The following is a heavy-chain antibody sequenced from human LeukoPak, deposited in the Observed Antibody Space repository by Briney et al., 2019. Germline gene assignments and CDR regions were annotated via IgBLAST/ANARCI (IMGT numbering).Heavy chain of an antibody. Sequence: SETLSFTCTVSGGSISSYYWSWIRQPAGKGLEWIGRIYTSGSTNYNPSLKSRVTMSVDTSKNQFSLKLSSVTAADTAVYYCARGQYYGDYLGDFDYWGQGTLVTVSS. CDR2: IYTSGST. D-gene: IGHD4-17*01. V-gene: IGHV4-4*07. J-gene: IGHJ4*02. CDR1: GGSISSYY. CDR3: ARGQYYGDYLGDFDY.